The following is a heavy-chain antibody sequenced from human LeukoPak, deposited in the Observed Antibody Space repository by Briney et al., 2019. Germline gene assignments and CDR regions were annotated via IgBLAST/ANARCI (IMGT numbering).Heavy chain of an antibody. V-gene: IGHV3-7*01. J-gene: IGHJ3*02. Sequence: PGGSLRLSCAASGSTFSSYWMSWVRQAPGKGLEWVANIKQDGSEKYYVDSVKGRFTISRDNAKNSLYLQMNSLRAEDTAVYYCARRGYHAFAIWGQGTMVTVSS. CDR1: GSTFSSYW. CDR3: ARRGYHAFAI. D-gene: IGHD3-22*01. CDR2: IKQDGSEK.